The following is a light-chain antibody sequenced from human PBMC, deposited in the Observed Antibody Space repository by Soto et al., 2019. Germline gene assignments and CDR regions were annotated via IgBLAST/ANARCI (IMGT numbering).Light chain of an antibody. CDR3: QHYNSYSEA. CDR1: QTISSW. V-gene: IGKV1-5*03. CDR2: KAS. Sequence: DIQITQSPSTLYGSVGDRVSITCRASQTISSWLAWYQQKKGKAPKLLIYKASTLKSGVPSRFSGSIYGTEFNLTISSLQPDDFATYDCQHYNSYSEAFGQGTKVDIK. J-gene: IGKJ1*01.